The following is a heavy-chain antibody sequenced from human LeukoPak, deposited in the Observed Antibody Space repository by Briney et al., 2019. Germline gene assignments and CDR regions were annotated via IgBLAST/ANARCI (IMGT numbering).Heavy chain of an antibody. V-gene: IGHV3-7*01. J-gene: IGHJ4*02. CDR1: GFTFSSYW. CDR2: IKQDGSEK. D-gene: IGHD1-26*01. CDR3: ARVQGRYSGSYPYYFDY. Sequence: GGSLRLSCAASGFTFSSYWMSWVRQAPGKGLEWVANIKQDGSEKYYVDSVKGRFTISRDNAKNSLYLQMNSLRAEDTAVYYCARVQGRYSGSYPYYFDYWGQGTLVTVSS.